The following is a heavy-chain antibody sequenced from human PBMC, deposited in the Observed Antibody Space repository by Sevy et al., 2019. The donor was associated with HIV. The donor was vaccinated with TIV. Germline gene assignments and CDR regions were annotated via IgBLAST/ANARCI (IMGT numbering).Heavy chain of an antibody. CDR1: GVSISSDY. D-gene: IGHD1-26*01. CDR3: ARSVAANYMDV. J-gene: IGHJ6*03. Sequence: SETLSLTCRVSGVSISSDYWSWIRQPPGKEPEWIGYIHHSGNSNYKPSLKSRVTMSVDTSKNQLSLSLRSVSAADTAVYYCARSVAANYMDVWGKGTTVTVSS. V-gene: IGHV4-59*01. CDR2: IHHSGNS.